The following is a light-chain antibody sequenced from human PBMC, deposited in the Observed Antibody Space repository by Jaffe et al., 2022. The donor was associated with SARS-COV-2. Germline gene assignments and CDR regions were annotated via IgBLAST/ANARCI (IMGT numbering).Light chain of an antibody. CDR3: SSYTGSSSLYV. CDR2: DVS. Sequence: QSALTQPASVSGSPGQSITISCTGTSSDVGGYNFVAWYQLHPGKAPKLMIYDVSNRPSGISNRFSGSKSGNTASLTISGLQAEDEADYYCSSYTGSSSLYVFGTGTKVTVL. J-gene: IGLJ1*01. CDR1: SSDVGGYNF. V-gene: IGLV2-14*01.